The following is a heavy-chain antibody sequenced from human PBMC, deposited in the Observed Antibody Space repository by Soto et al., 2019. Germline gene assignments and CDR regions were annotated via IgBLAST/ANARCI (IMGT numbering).Heavy chain of an antibody. CDR3: AREGKRGGSSSCDY. CDR2: IYYSGST. D-gene: IGHD6-6*01. CDR1: GGSINNLY. J-gene: IGHJ4*02. Sequence: SETLSLTCTVSGGSINNLYWSWIRQPPGKGLEWIGYIYYSGSTYYNPSLKSRVTISVDTSKNQFSLKLSSVTAADTAVYYCAREGKRGGSSSCDYWGQGTLVTVSS. V-gene: IGHV4-59*11.